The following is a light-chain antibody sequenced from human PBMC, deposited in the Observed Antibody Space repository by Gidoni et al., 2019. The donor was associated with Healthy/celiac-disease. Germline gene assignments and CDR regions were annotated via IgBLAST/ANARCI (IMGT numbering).Light chain of an antibody. CDR1: QSVSSN. CDR3: QQYNNWWT. V-gene: IGKV3-15*01. Sequence: EVVMTQSPATLSVSPGERATLSCRANQSVSSNLAWYQQKPGQAPRLLFYGASTRATGIPARFSGSGSGTSFTLTISSLQSEFFAVYCCQQYNNWWTFGQGTKVEIK. J-gene: IGKJ1*01. CDR2: GAS.